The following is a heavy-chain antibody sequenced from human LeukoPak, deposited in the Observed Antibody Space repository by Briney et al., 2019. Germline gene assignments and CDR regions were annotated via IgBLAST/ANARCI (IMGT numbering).Heavy chain of an antibody. V-gene: IGHV3-48*03. CDR3: AKGPGARGHFNWIDP. Sequence: PGGSLRLSCAASGFSFSNYEMNWVRQAPGKGLEWISYITASSTTIYYADSVKGRFTISRDNAKNSLYLQMNGLRGEDTAVYYCAKGPGARGHFNWIDPWGQGTLVTVSS. CDR1: GFSFSNYE. J-gene: IGHJ5*02. D-gene: IGHD5-12*01. CDR2: ITASSTTI.